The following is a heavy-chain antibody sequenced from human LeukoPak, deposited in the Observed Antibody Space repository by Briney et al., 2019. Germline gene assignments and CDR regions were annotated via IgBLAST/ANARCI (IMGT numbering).Heavy chain of an antibody. CDR3: ASLGEGYCSGGSCFDAFDI. Sequence: SVKVSCKASGGTFSSYAISWVRQAPGQGLEWKGGIIPIFGTANYAQKFQGRVTITADESTSTAYMELSSLRSEDTAVYYCASLGEGYCSGGSCFDAFDIWGQGTMVTVSS. CDR1: GGTFSSYA. V-gene: IGHV1-69*01. CDR2: IIPIFGTA. J-gene: IGHJ3*02. D-gene: IGHD2-15*01.